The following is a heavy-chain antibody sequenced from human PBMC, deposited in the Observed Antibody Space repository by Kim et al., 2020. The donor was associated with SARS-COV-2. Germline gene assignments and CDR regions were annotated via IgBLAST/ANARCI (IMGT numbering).Heavy chain of an antibody. CDR3: ARRYYGPPFYPFDY. Sequence: GGSLRLSCAASGFTFSDYTMNWVRQAPGKGLEWVSSISRDSNHIYYADSVKGRFTSSRDNAKNSVYLQMNSLRADDTAVYYCARRYYGPPFYPFDYWGQG. CDR2: ISRDSNHI. D-gene: IGHD3-10*01. V-gene: IGHV3-21*01. CDR1: GFTFSDYT. J-gene: IGHJ4*02.